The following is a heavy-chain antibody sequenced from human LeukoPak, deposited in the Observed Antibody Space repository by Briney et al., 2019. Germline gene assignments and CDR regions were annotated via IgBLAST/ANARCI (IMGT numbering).Heavy chain of an antibody. V-gene: IGHV3-23*01. Sequence: RGSPILSCAASGFTFSSYAMSWVRQAPGKGLEWVSAISGSGGSTYYADSVRGRFTISRDNSKNTLYLQMNSLRAEDTAVYYCAKGIRNFDYWGQGTLVTVSS. CDR3: AKGIRNFDY. J-gene: IGHJ4*02. CDR2: ISGSGGST. D-gene: IGHD5-18*01. CDR1: GFTFSSYA.